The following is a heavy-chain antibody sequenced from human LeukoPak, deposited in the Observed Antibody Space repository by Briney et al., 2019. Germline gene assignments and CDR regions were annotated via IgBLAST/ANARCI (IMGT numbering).Heavy chain of an antibody. Sequence: PGRSLRLSCAASGFTFSSYAMSWVRQAPGKGLEWVSAISGSGGSTYYADSVKGRFTISRDNSKNTLYLQMNSLRAEDTAVYYRAKDWRVSQPLLPPLLDYWGQGTLVTVSS. V-gene: IGHV3-23*01. D-gene: IGHD2-21*02. CDR2: ISGSGGST. CDR3: AKDWRVSQPLLPPLLDY. CDR1: GFTFSSYA. J-gene: IGHJ4*02.